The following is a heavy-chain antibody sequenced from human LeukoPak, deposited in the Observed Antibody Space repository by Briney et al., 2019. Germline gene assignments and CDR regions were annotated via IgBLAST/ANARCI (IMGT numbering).Heavy chain of an antibody. CDR3: AAQTGYSSSWYAS. Sequence: SETLSLTCAVSGGSMSSFTWWSWVRQPPGKGLEWIGEIYHRGSTNYNSSLKSRVTISVDKSKNQFSLMLNSVTAADTAVYYCAAQTGYSSSWYASWGQGTLVTVSS. J-gene: IGHJ5*02. CDR2: IYHRGST. D-gene: IGHD6-13*01. CDR1: GGSMSSFTW. V-gene: IGHV4-4*02.